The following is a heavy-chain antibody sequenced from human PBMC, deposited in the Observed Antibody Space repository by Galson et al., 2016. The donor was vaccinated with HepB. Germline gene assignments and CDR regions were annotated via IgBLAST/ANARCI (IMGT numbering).Heavy chain of an antibody. J-gene: IGHJ6*02. CDR3: ARDRQYSSSWPRRTYYYGMDV. CDR2: INSRGST. Sequence: SLRLSCAASGFIASSYHINWVRQAPGKGLEWVSLINSRGSTYYADSVKGSFTSPRDNSKNTVYLQMNSLRVEDTAVYYCARDRQYSSSWPRRTYYYGMDVWGQGTTVTVSS. CDR1: GFIASSYH. V-gene: IGHV3-66*01. D-gene: IGHD6-13*01.